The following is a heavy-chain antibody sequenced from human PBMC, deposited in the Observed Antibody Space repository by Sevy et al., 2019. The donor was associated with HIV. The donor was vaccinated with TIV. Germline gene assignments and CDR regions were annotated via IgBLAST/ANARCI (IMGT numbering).Heavy chain of an antibody. CDR1: GDSFSSYF. CDR3: ARSNWVTATNGFSNSYYFDY. CDR2: INTSGST. V-gene: IGHV4-4*07. D-gene: IGHD7-27*01. J-gene: IGHJ4*02. Sequence: SETLSLTCTVSGDSFSSYFWAWIRQPAGKGLEWIGRINTSGSTNYNPSLKSRVTMSVDTSKSQSSLKVTSLTAADTAIYFCARSNWVTATNGFSNSYYFDYWGQGSLVTVSS.